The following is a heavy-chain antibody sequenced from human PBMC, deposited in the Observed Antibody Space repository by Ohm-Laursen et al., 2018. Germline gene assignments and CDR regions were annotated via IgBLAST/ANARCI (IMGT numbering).Heavy chain of an antibody. V-gene: IGHV3-30*18. CDR1: GFTFSDYG. CDR2: ISNDGSNK. D-gene: IGHD3-10*01. J-gene: IGHJ1*01. Sequence: SLRLSCTASGFTFSDYGMHWVRQAPGKGLEWVALISNDGSNKYYADSVTGRFTISRDNSKNTLYLQMNTLRAEDTAVYYCAKALGWFGEDGYFQHWGQGTLVTVSS. CDR3: AKALGWFGEDGYFQH.